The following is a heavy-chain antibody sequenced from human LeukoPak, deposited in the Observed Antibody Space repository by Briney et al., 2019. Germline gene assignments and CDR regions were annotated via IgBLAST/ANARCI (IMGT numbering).Heavy chain of an antibody. Sequence: GGSLRLSCTVSGFTVSINSMSWVRQAPGKGLEWVSSISSSSSYIYYADSVKGRFTISRDNAKNSLYLQMNSLRAEDTAVYYCARVVVAATGDYWGQGTLVTVSS. CDR2: ISSSSSYI. CDR1: GFTVSINS. V-gene: IGHV3-21*01. J-gene: IGHJ4*02. CDR3: ARVVVAATGDY. D-gene: IGHD2-15*01.